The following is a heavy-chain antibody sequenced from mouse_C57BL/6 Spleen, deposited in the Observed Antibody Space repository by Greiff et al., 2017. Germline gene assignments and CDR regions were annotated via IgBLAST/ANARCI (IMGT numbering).Heavy chain of an antibody. J-gene: IGHJ1*03. D-gene: IGHD1-1*02. V-gene: IGHV5-16*01. CDR1: GFTFSDYY. CDR2: INYDGSST. Sequence: EVKLEESEGGLVQPGSSMKLSCTASGFTFSDYYMAWVRQVPEKGLEWVANINYDGSSTYYLDALESRFIISKDNAKNILDLKMSSLKSEDTATYYCARVVGRGYFDVWGTGTTVTVSS. CDR3: ARVVGRGYFDV.